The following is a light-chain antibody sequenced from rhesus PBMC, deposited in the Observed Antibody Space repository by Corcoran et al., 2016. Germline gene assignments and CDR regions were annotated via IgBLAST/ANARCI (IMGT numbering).Light chain of an antibody. Sequence: DIQMTQSPSSLSASVGDKVTITCRACQGISSLLNWYQQKPGKAPNFLTYYAKRLESGDPARFSGSGSGTEFTLTISSLPPEGFATYYCQQYSSLPLTIGGGTKVEIK. J-gene: IGKJ4*01. CDR3: QQYSSLPLT. CDR1: QGISSL. V-gene: IGKV1-32*01. CDR2: YAK.